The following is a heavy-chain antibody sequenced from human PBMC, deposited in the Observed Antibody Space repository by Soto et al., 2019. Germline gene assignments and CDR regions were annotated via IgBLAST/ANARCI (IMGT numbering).Heavy chain of an antibody. J-gene: IGHJ4*02. D-gene: IGHD5-18*01. Sequence: GASVNVSCKASGYTFTGYYMHWVRRAPGQGLEWMGWINPNSGVTNYAQKFQGRVTMTRDTSISTAYMELSRLRSDDTAVYYCAGAGGNSGYSYGYRLVAYRGQGTLVTVSS. V-gene: IGHV1-2*02. CDR2: INPNSGVT. CDR1: GYTFTGYY. CDR3: AGAGGNSGYSYGYRLVAY.